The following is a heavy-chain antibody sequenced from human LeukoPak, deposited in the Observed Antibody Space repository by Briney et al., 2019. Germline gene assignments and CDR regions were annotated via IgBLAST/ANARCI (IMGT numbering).Heavy chain of an antibody. CDR2: IKQEGSEK. V-gene: IGHV3-7*01. CDR3: ARDIAAAGTTYYYYYGMDV. D-gene: IGHD6-13*01. Sequence: PGGSLRLSCAASGFTFSSYWMSWVRQAPGEGREWVANIKQEGSEKNYVDSVKGRLTISRDNAKNSLYLQMNSLRAEDTAVYYCARDIAAAGTTYYYYYGMDVWGQGTTVTVSS. J-gene: IGHJ6*02. CDR1: GFTFSSYW.